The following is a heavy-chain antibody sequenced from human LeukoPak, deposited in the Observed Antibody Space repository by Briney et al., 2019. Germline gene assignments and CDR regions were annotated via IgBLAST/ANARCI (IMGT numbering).Heavy chain of an antibody. V-gene: IGHV1-69*04. Sequence: ASVKVSCKASGGSFSHYAISGLRQAPGQGLEWMGRIIPILGIANYAQKFQGRVTITADKSTRTAYMELSSQRSEDTPVYYCVRDSAWVVTPRGMEVWGQGTTVTVSS. J-gene: IGHJ6*02. D-gene: IGHD4-23*01. CDR2: IIPILGIA. CDR1: GGSFSHYA. CDR3: VRDSAWVVTPRGMEV.